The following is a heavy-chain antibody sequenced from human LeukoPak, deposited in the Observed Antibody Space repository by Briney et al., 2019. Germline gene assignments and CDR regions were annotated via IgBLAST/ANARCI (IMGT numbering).Heavy chain of an antibody. Sequence: GGSLRLSCAASGFTFSSYGMHWVRQAPGKGLEWVAFIRSDGINKYHADSVKGRFTISRDNSKNTLYLQMNSLRAEDTAVYYCARTDFSPFDPWGQGTLVTVSS. V-gene: IGHV3-30*02. CDR2: IRSDGINK. D-gene: IGHD3-3*01. CDR3: ARTDFSPFDP. CDR1: GFTFSSYG. J-gene: IGHJ5*02.